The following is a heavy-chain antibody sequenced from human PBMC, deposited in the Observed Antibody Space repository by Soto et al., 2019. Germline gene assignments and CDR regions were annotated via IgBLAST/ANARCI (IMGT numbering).Heavy chain of an antibody. CDR1: GYMFTSYF. V-gene: IGHV1-46*01. D-gene: IGHD6-19*01. J-gene: IGHJ4*02. CDR3: ARDKDSSARPRAEFDY. Sequence: QGHLVQSGAEVKRPGASVRVSCESSGYMFTSYFIHWVRQAPGQGLEWVGVINPSDGTTTYEQKCQDRSTMTRDTSATTVDMELSSLRSEDTAVYYCARDKDSSARPRAEFDYWGQGTLITVSS. CDR2: INPSDGTT.